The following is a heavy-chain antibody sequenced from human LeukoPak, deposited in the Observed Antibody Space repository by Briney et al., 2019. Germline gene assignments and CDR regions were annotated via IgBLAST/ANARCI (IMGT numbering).Heavy chain of an antibody. CDR1: GGTFISYA. J-gene: IGHJ5*02. Sequence: ASVKVSCKASGGTFISYAISWVRHAPGQGLEWMGGIIPIFGTANYAQKFQGRVTITADKSTSTAYMELSSLRSEDTAVYYCARGFEGSGNWFDPWGQGTLGTVS. D-gene: IGHD6-25*01. CDR3: ARGFEGSGNWFDP. CDR2: IIPIFGTA. V-gene: IGHV1-69*06.